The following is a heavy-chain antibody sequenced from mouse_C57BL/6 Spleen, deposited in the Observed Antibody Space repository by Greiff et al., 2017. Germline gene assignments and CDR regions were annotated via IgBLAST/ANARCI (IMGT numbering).Heavy chain of an antibody. D-gene: IGHD1-1*01. CDR2: ISSGSSTI. V-gene: IGHV5-17*01. CDR1: GFTFSDYG. Sequence: EVQLVESGGGLVKPGGSLKLSCAASGFTFSDYGMHWVRQAPEKGPEWVAYISSGSSTIYYADTVKGRFTISRDNAKNTLFLQMTSLRSEDTAMYYCARGLGTVVATGYFDYWGQGTTLTVSS. CDR3: ARGLGTVVATGYFDY. J-gene: IGHJ2*01.